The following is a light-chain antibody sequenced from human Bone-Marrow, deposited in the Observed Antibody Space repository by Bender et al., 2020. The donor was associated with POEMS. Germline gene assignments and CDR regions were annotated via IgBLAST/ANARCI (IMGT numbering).Light chain of an antibody. V-gene: IGLV2-18*02. CDR3: CAFTTSATWV. CDR1: SSDIGRSNH. J-gene: IGLJ3*02. CDR2: EVT. Sequence: QSALTQPPSASGTPGQSVTISCTGTSSDIGRSNHVSWYQQIPGTAPKLIIFEVTQRPSGVPDRFSASKSGNTASLTVSGLQTEDEADYYCCAFTTSATWVFGGGTKLTVL.